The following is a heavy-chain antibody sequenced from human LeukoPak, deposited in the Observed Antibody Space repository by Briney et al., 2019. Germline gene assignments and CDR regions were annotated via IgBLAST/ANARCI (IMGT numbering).Heavy chain of an antibody. CDR1: GGSISSYY. Sequence: SETLSLTCPVSGGSISSYYWSWIRQPPGKGLEWIGYIYYSGSTSYNPSLKSRVTISVDTSKNQFSLKLSSVTAADTAVYYCARPLTGTTLIFDYWGQGTLVTVSS. V-gene: IGHV4-59*01. J-gene: IGHJ4*02. D-gene: IGHD1-7*01. CDR2: IYYSGST. CDR3: ARPLTGTTLIFDY.